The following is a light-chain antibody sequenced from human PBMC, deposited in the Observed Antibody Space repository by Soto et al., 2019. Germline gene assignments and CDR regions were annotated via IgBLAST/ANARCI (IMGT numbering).Light chain of an antibody. V-gene: IGLV2-14*01. Sequence: QSALTQPASLSGSPGQSIAISCTGSSSDVCIYNYVSWYQQHPGKVPKLIIYEVTNRPSGVSNRFSGSKSGNTASLTISGLQAEDEADYYRSSYTTSSTRVFGTGTELTVL. CDR2: EVT. CDR3: SSYTTSSTRV. CDR1: SSDVCIYNY. J-gene: IGLJ1*01.